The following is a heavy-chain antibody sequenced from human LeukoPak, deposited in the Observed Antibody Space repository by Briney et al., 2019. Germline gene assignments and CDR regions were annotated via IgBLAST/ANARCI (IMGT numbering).Heavy chain of an antibody. J-gene: IGHJ4*02. Sequence: PSETLSLTCTVSGGSISSSSYYWGWIRQPPGKGLEWIGSIYYSGSTYYNPSLKSRVTISVDTSKNQFSLKLSSVTAADTAVYYCARGPQGGNSYYFDYWGQGTLVTVSS. CDR3: ARGPQGGNSYYFDY. V-gene: IGHV4-39*01. D-gene: IGHD4-23*01. CDR1: GGSISSSSYY. CDR2: IYYSGST.